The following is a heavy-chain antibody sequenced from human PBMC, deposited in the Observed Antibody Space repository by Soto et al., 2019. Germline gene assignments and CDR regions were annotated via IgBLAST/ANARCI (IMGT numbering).Heavy chain of an antibody. Sequence: GGSLRLSCEASGFTFSRVSMNWVRQVPGKGLEWVASISSGSSDTWYADSVKGRFIISRDNAQNSLFLQMNTLRPEDTAMYYCARGGVSLIAVAGTGSDYWGQGTLVTVSS. V-gene: IGHV3-21*01. CDR1: GFTFSRVS. CDR2: ISSGSSDT. D-gene: IGHD6-19*01. CDR3: ARGGVSLIAVAGTGSDY. J-gene: IGHJ4*02.